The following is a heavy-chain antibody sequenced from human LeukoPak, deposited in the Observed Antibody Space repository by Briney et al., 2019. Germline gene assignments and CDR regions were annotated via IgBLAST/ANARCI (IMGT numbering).Heavy chain of an antibody. CDR2: IYYSGST. V-gene: IGHV4-59*08. CDR3: ARHHFQAFAFDI. D-gene: IGHD2/OR15-2a*01. CDR1: GGSISSYY. J-gene: IGHJ3*02. Sequence: TSETLSLTCTVSGGSISSYYWSWIRQPPGKGLEWIGYIYYSGSTNYNPSLKSRVTISVDTSKNQFSLKLSSVTAADTAVYYCARHHFQAFAFDIWGQGIMVTVSS.